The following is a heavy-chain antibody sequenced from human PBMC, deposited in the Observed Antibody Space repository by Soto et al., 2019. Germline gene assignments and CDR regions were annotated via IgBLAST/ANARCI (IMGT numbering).Heavy chain of an antibody. CDR3: VRPLPSGQNYGMDV. D-gene: IGHD3-10*01. V-gene: IGHV3-53*01. J-gene: IGHJ6*02. Sequence: GGSLRLSCAASGLPVSTNYMSWVRRAPGKGLEWVSVIYADSVKGRFTISRDASKNTLHLQMDSLRDEDTAVYYCVRPLPSGQNYGMDVWGQGTTVTVSS. CDR2: I. CDR1: GLPVSTNY.